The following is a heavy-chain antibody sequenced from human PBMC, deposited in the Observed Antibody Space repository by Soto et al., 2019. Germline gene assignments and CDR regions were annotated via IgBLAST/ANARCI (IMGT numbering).Heavy chain of an antibody. D-gene: IGHD6-25*01. V-gene: IGHV3-23*01. CDR2: ISGSGGSK. CDR1: GFTFSSYA. Sequence: EVQLLESGGGLVQPGGSLRLSCAASGFTFSSYAMSWVRQAPRKGLEWVSAISGSGGSKYYADSVKGRFTISRDNSKNTLYLQMNSLRAEDTAVYYCAKVPAGYTYYFDYWGQGTLVTVSS. CDR3: AKVPAGYTYYFDY. J-gene: IGHJ4*02.